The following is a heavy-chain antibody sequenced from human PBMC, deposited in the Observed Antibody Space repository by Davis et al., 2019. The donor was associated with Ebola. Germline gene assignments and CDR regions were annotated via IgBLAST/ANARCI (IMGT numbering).Heavy chain of an antibody. CDR3: ATARRDSSGWIDY. CDR1: GFTVSDAW. CDR2: IKSKTDGGTT. J-gene: IGHJ4*02. Sequence: PGGSLRLSCAASGFTVSDAWMRWVRQAPGKGLEWVGRIKSKTDGGTTAYSAPVRGRFTISSDDSQNTLYLQMNSLKTEDTAVYYCATARRDSSGWIDYWGQGTLVTVSS. D-gene: IGHD6-19*01. V-gene: IGHV3-15*01.